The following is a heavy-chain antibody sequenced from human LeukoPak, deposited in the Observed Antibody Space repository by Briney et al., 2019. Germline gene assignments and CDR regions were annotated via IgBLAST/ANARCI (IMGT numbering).Heavy chain of an antibody. Sequence: GGSLRLSCIASGFTFAHYWMSWVRQAPGRRLEWVASIKEDGSDKYYVDSVKGRFTISGDKTKNSLYVQMNSLRAEDTAVYYCARLKDAVTIFDCWGQGILVTVSS. J-gene: IGHJ5*01. V-gene: IGHV3-7*01. CDR2: IKEDGSDK. D-gene: IGHD4-17*01. CDR3: ARLKDAVTIFDC. CDR1: GFTFAHYW.